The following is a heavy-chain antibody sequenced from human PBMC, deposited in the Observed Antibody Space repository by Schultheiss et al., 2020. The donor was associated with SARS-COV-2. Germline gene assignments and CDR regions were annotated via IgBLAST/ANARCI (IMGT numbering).Heavy chain of an antibody. CDR1: GFTFSSYA. J-gene: IGHJ4*02. D-gene: IGHD2-15*01. Sequence: GGSLRLSCAASGFTFSSYAMNWVRQAPGKGLEWVSYISSSGSTIYYADSVKGRFTISRDNAKNSLYLQMNSLRAEDTAVYYCARGGSVVVAYYFDYWGQGTLVTVSS. V-gene: IGHV3-48*03. CDR3: ARGGSVVVAYYFDY. CDR2: ISSSGSTI.